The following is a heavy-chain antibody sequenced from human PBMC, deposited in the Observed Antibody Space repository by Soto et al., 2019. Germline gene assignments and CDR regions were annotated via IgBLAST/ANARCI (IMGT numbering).Heavy chain of an antibody. D-gene: IGHD2-15*01. CDR3: ARASVGPPGGGSWIMPFDY. V-gene: IGHV4-4*07. J-gene: IGHJ4*02. Sequence: TLSLTCTVSGGSISNYYWSWIRQPAGKGLEWIGRIYTGGSTNYNPSLKSRVTMSTDTSKNQFSLRLTSVTAADTAVYYCARASVGPPGGGSWIMPFDYWGQGALVTVSS. CDR2: IYTGGST. CDR1: GGSISNYY.